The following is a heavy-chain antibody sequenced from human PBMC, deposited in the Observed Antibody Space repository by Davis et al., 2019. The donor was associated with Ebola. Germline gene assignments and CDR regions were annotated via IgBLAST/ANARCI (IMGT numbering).Heavy chain of an antibody. CDR2: INAGNGNT. D-gene: IGHD6-13*01. CDR1: GYTFTSYA. Sequence: AASVKVSCKASGYTFTSYAMHWVRQAPGQRLEWMGWINAGNGNTKYSQKFQGRVTMTRNTSISTAYMELSSLRSEDTAVYYCARDRGSSWLHWFDPWGQGTLVTVSS. J-gene: IGHJ5*02. CDR3: ARDRGSSWLHWFDP. V-gene: IGHV1-3*01.